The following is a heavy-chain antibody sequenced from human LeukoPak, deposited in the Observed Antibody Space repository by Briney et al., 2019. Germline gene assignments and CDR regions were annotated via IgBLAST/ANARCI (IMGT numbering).Heavy chain of an antibody. Sequence: SETLSLTCTASGDSISSGGFHWGWIRQPPEKGLEWIGTIYYSGGTYYNPSLKSRVTMSVDTSKNQFSLKLSSVTAADTAVYYCARDYDSSGYSYYYYGMDVWGQGTTVTVSS. V-gene: IGHV4-39*07. CDR2: IYYSGGT. CDR3: ARDYDSSGYSYYYYGMDV. D-gene: IGHD3-22*01. CDR1: GDSISSGGFH. J-gene: IGHJ6*02.